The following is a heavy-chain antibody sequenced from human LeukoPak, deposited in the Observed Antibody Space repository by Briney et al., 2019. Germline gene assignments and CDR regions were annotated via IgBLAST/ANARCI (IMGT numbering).Heavy chain of an antibody. J-gene: IGHJ4*02. CDR3: ARETSSGSGWSWGFDY. Sequence: PGGSLRLSCAASGFTFSDYYMSWVRQAPGKGLEWVSSISSSSSYIYYADSVKGRFTISRDNAKNSLYLQMNSLRAEDTAVYYCARETSSGSGWSWGFDYWGQGTLVTVSS. CDR2: ISSSSSYI. CDR1: GFTFSDYY. D-gene: IGHD6-19*01. V-gene: IGHV3-21*01.